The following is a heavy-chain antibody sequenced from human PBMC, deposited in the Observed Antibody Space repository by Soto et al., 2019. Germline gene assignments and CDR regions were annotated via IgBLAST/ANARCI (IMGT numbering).Heavy chain of an antibody. V-gene: IGHV3-23*01. CDR2: VSPSGSNT. J-gene: IGHJ4*02. CDR1: GFIFSNYP. Sequence: EVQLLESGGGLVQPGGSLRLSCAVSGFIFSNYPMSWVRQAPGKGLEWVSSVSPSGSNTYYADSVKGRFTMSRDNSENRLHLQTNSLRAEDTAVYFCAKRDNSGWYSLDYWGQGTLVTVSS. CDR3: AKRDNSGWYSLDY. D-gene: IGHD6-19*01.